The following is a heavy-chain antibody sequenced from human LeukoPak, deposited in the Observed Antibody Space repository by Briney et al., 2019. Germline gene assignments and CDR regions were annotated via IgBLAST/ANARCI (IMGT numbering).Heavy chain of an antibody. V-gene: IGHV1-8*01. D-gene: IGHD2-21*01. Sequence: ASVKVSCKASGYTFSTYDINWVRQAPGQGLEWMGWMNPNSGNTGSAQRSQGRLTMTRNTSISTAYMELSSLRSEDTAVYYCARVAGEKFDYWGQGTLVTVSS. CDR2: MNPNSGNT. CDR1: GYTFSTYD. J-gene: IGHJ4*02. CDR3: ARVAGEKFDY.